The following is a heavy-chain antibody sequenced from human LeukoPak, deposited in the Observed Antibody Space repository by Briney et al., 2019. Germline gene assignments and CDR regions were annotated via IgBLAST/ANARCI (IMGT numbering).Heavy chain of an antibody. D-gene: IGHD3-22*01. CDR1: SYSFSSAYY. CDR2: INFGGHT. J-gene: IGHJ4*02. V-gene: IGHV4-38-2*02. CDR3: ARVTGYMIEDYFDY. Sequence: PSETLSLTCSVSSYSFSSAYYWGWIRQPPGKGLEWIGSINFGGHTYYNPSLKSRVTVLVDTSKNQFSLKLRSVTAADTAVYYCARVTGYMIEDYFDYWGQGTLVTVSS.